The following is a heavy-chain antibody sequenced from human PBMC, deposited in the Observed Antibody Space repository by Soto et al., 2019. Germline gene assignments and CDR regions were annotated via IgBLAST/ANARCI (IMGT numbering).Heavy chain of an antibody. CDR1: GFTFSSYA. Sequence: GESLRLSCAASGFTFSSYAMSWVLQAPWKGLEWVSAISGSGGSTYYADSVKGRFTISRDNSKNTLYLQMNSLRAEDTAVYYCAKDVVPAAKWGVFDPFAIWGQETMVPV. D-gene: IGHD2-2*01. J-gene: IGHJ3*02. V-gene: IGHV3-23*01. CDR3: AKDVVPAAKWGVFDPFAI. CDR2: ISGSGGST.